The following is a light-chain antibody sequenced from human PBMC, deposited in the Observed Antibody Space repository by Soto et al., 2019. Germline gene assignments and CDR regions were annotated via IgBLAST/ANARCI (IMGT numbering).Light chain of an antibody. CDR2: DAS. J-gene: IGKJ1*01. CDR3: QQYSVYWT. CDR1: QSVSTR. V-gene: IGKV1-5*02. Sequence: DIQMTQSPSSLSASVGDRVTIICRASQSVSTRLAWYQQKPGKAPKVLIYDASSWAGGVPSRFTGGGSGTEFTLTINSLQPDDFATYYCQQYSVYWTFGQGTKVEIK.